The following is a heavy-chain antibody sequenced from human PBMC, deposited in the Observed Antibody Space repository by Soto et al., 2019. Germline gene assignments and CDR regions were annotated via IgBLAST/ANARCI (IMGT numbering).Heavy chain of an antibody. Sequence: VQLQQWGAGLLKPSETLSLTCAVYGWFFSGDYWCWIRKPPGKGLEWIGEINHSGSTNYNPSLTSRITISVDTSKTQFSLKLGSVTAADTAVYYCARGLDYYGSGSYLFDYWGQGTLVTFSS. CDR2: INHSGST. D-gene: IGHD3-10*01. J-gene: IGHJ4*02. CDR1: GWFFSGDY. V-gene: IGHV4-34*01. CDR3: ARGLDYYGSGSYLFDY.